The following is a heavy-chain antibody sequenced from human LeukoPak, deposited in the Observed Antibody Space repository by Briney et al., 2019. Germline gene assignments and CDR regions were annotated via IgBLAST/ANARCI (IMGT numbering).Heavy chain of an antibody. Sequence: GASVKVSCKASGYTFTDYYMHWVRQAPGQGLEWMGWINPNSGGMDYAQKFQGRVTLTGDTSISTAYMELSRLRSDDTAVYYCARLPPMMVRGYIAVYWGQGTLVTVSS. V-gene: IGHV1-2*02. CDR2: INPNSGGM. D-gene: IGHD3-10*01. J-gene: IGHJ4*02. CDR3: ARLPPMMVRGYIAVY. CDR1: GYTFTDYY.